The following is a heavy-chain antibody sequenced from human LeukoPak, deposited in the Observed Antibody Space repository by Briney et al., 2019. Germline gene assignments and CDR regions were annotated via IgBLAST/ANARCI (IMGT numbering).Heavy chain of an antibody. Sequence: GGSLRLSCAASGFTFSSYAMHWVRQAPGKGLEWVAVISYDGSNKYYADSVKGRFTISRDNSKNTLYLQMNSLRAEDTAVYYCARDEGRFLEWFFDYWGQGTLVTVSS. D-gene: IGHD3-3*01. CDR2: ISYDGSNK. CDR3: ARDEGRFLEWFFDY. V-gene: IGHV3-30*04. CDR1: GFTFSSYA. J-gene: IGHJ4*02.